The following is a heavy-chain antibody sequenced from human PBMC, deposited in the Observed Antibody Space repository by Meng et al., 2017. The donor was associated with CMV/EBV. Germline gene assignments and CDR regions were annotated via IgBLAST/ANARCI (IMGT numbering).Heavy chain of an antibody. D-gene: IGHD2-2*01. J-gene: IGHJ3*02. CDR2: ITWNNQTV. Sequence: GGSLRLSCAASEFIFEAYAMHWVRQTPGKGLEWVSGITWNNQTVGYADSVKGRFTISRDHAKNSLFLQMDSLRVEDTALYFCARDRVPAATNLRSDAFDIWGQGTLVTVSS. V-gene: IGHV3-9*01. CDR1: EFIFEAYA. CDR3: ARDRVPAATNLRSDAFDI.